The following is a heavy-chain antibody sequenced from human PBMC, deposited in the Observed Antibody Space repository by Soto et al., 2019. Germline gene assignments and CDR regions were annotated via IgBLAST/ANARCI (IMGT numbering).Heavy chain of an antibody. D-gene: IGHD1-26*01. CDR3: GWGATVFDP. CDR1: GGSISSGTFY. Sequence: QLQLQESGPGLVKPSETLSLTCTVSGGSISSGTFYWGWLRQPPGKGLEWIGTISFDGNTYYTTSLKSRVTISIDTSKNEFALKMNAVTAADTAVYYCGWGATVFDPWGQGTLVTVSS. V-gene: IGHV4-39*01. J-gene: IGHJ5*02. CDR2: ISFDGNT.